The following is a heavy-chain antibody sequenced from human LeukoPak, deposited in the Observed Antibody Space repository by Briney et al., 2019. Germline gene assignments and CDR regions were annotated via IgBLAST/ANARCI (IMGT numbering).Heavy chain of an antibody. CDR3: ARDIDTAMAVYYYYYGMDV. D-gene: IGHD5-18*01. CDR2: ISSSGSTI. J-gene: IGHJ6*02. CDR1: GFTFSSYE. Sequence: GGSLRLSCAASGFTFSSYEMNWVRQAPRKGLEWVSYISSSGSTIYYADSVKGRFTISRDNAKNSLYLQMNSLRAEDTAVYYCARDIDTAMAVYYYYYGMDVWGQGTTVTVSS. V-gene: IGHV3-48*03.